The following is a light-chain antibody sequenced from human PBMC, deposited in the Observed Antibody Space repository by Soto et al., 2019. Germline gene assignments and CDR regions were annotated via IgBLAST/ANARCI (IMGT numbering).Light chain of an antibody. Sequence: QSALTQPASVSGSSGQSITISCTGTSSDVGGSNYVAWYQQHPGKVPRLMXYEVSNRPSGVSNRFSGSKSGSTASLTISGLQAEDEAEYYCISYTSSSTSYVFETGPKVTVL. J-gene: IGLJ1*01. CDR2: EVS. V-gene: IGLV2-14*01. CDR3: ISYTSSSTSYV. CDR1: SSDVGGSNY.